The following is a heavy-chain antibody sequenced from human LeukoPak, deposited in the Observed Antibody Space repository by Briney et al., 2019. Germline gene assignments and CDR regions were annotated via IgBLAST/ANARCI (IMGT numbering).Heavy chain of an antibody. CDR2: IYTSGST. V-gene: IGHV4-4*07. Sequence: SETLSLTCTVSGGSISSYYWSWIRQPAGKGLEWIGRIYTSGSTNYNPSLKSRVTISVDTSKNQFSLKLSSVTAADTAVYYCARDLSSSWTNVKLDDAFDIWGQRTMVTVSS. J-gene: IGHJ3*02. CDR1: GGSISSYY. CDR3: ARDLSSSWTNVKLDDAFDI. D-gene: IGHD6-13*01.